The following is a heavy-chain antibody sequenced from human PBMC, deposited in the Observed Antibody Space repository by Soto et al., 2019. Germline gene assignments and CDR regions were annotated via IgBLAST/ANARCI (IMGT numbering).Heavy chain of an antibody. D-gene: IGHD2-2*01. CDR2: ISWDGGST. J-gene: IGHJ6*02. CDR3: AKDYCSSTSCPTVYYYYGMDV. V-gene: IGHV3-43*01. Sequence: GGSLRLSCAASGFTFDDYTMHWVRQAPGKGLEWVSLISWDGGSTYYADSVKGRFTISRDNSKNSLYLQMNSLRTEDTALYYCAKDYCSSTSCPTVYYYYGMDVWGQGTTVTVSS. CDR1: GFTFDDYT.